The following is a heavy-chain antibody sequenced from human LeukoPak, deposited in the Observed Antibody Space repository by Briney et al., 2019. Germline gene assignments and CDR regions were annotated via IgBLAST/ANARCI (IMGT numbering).Heavy chain of an antibody. Sequence: GGSLRLSCAASGFTFSSYWMSWVRQAPGKGLEWVANIKQGGSEKYYVDSVKGRFTISRDNAKNSLYLQMNSLRAEDTAVYYCARAGGSSEYSSSYFNYWGQGTLVTVSS. CDR1: GFTFSSYW. CDR2: IKQGGSEK. CDR3: ARAGGSSEYSSSYFNY. D-gene: IGHD6-6*01. J-gene: IGHJ4*02. V-gene: IGHV3-7*01.